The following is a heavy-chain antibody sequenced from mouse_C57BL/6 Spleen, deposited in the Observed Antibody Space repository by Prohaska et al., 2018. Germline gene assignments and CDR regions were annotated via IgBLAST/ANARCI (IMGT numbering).Heavy chain of an antibody. CDR3: AILVKTSTGAMDY. J-gene: IGHJ4*01. V-gene: IGHV1-74*01. CDR2: IHPSDSDT. CDR1: GYTFTSYW. D-gene: IGHD2-2*01. Sequence: GAELVKPGASVKVSFKASGYTFTSYWMHWVKQRPGQGLEWIGRIHPSDSDTNYNQKFKGKSTLTVDKSSSTAYKQLSSLTSEDSAVYYCAILVKTSTGAMDYWGQGTSVTVSS.